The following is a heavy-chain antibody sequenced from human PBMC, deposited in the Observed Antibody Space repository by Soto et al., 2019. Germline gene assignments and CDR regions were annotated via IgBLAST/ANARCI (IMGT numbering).Heavy chain of an antibody. J-gene: IGHJ6*02. CDR3: ARVSGYSYGYFYYYGMDV. CDR1: GFTFSDHY. CDR2: TRNKANSYTT. Sequence: GGSLRLSCAASGFTFSDHYMDWVRQAPGKGLEWVGRTRNKANSYTTEYAASVKGRFTISRDDSKNSLYLQMNSLKTEDTAVYYCARVSGYSYGYFYYYGMDVWGQGTTVTV. D-gene: IGHD5-18*01. V-gene: IGHV3-72*01.